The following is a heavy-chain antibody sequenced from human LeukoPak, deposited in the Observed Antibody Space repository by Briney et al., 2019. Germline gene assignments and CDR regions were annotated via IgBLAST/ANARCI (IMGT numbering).Heavy chain of an antibody. CDR1: GFTFSSYS. CDR2: ITHSSDTA. CDR3: AKDQWLVLDY. J-gene: IGHJ4*02. D-gene: IGHD6-19*01. V-gene: IGHV3-23*01. Sequence: GGSLRLSCAASGFTFSSYSMNWVRQAPGKGLEWVSVITHSSDTAYYADSVKGRFTISRDNSKNTLYLQMNSLRAEDTAVYSCAKDQWLVLDYWGQGTLVTVSS.